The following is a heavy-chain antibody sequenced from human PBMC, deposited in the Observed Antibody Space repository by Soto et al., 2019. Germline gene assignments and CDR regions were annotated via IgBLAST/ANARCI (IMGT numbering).Heavy chain of an antibody. V-gene: IGHV1-58*02. J-gene: IGHJ4*02. CDR2: IVGGSGIA. Sequence: QKQLVQSGPEVKKPGTSVKVSCKTSGFTFTSSAMQWVRQRGQRLEWIGWIVGGSGIAKYGQKFQGRVTITRDMPTSTVYMELTSLTLEDTAVYFCAADPRFDILNSWGQGTLVTVSA. CDR3: AADPRFDILNS. D-gene: IGHD3-9*01. CDR1: GFTFTSSA.